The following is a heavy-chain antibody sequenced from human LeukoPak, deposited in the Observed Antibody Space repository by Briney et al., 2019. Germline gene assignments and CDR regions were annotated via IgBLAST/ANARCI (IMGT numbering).Heavy chain of an antibody. CDR2: IYYSGST. J-gene: IGHJ3*02. Sequence: SETLSLTCTVSGGSISSSSYYRGWIRQPPGKGLEWIGSIYYSGSTYYNPSLKSRVTISVDTSKNQFSLKLSSVTAADTAVYYCARISTRAFDIWGQGTMVTVSS. D-gene: IGHD2/OR15-2a*01. CDR1: GGSISSSSYY. CDR3: ARISTRAFDI. V-gene: IGHV4-39*07.